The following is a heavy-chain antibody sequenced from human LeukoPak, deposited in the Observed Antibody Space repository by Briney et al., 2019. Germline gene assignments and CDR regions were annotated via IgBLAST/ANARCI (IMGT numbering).Heavy chain of an antibody. Sequence: GGSLRLSCAASGFTVSSNYLNWVRQAPGKGLEWVSSISSSSSYIYYADSVKGRFTISRDNAKNSLYLQMNSLRAEDTAVYYCAATHRGSYYPYWGQGTLVTVSS. CDR1: GFTVSSNY. CDR3: AATHRGSYYPY. CDR2: ISSSSSYI. V-gene: IGHV3-21*01. J-gene: IGHJ4*02. D-gene: IGHD1-26*01.